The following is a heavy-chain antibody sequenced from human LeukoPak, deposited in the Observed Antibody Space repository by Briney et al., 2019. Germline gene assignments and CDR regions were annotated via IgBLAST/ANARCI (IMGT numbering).Heavy chain of an antibody. V-gene: IGHV4-61*01. Sequence: SETLSLTCTVSGGSISSSSYYWSWIRQPPGKGLGWIGYIYYSGSTNYNPSLKSRVTISVDTSKNQFSLKLSSVTAADTAVYYCARGDYDFWSGYYPNWFDPWGQGTLVTVSS. CDR2: IYYSGST. CDR1: GGSISSSSYY. CDR3: ARGDYDFWSGYYPNWFDP. D-gene: IGHD3-3*01. J-gene: IGHJ5*02.